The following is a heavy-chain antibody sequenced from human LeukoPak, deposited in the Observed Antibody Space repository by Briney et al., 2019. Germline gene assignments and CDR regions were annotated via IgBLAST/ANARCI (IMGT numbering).Heavy chain of an antibody. CDR2: ISSSSSYI. J-gene: IGHJ4*02. D-gene: IGHD6-19*01. CDR3: AREIAVAGTVLDY. Sequence: GGSLRLSCAASGFTFSSYSMNWVRQAPGKGLEWVSSISSSSSYIYYADSVKGRFTISRDNAKNSLYLQMNSLRAEDTAVYYCAREIAVAGTVLDYWGQGTLVTVSS. CDR1: GFTFSSYS. V-gene: IGHV3-21*01.